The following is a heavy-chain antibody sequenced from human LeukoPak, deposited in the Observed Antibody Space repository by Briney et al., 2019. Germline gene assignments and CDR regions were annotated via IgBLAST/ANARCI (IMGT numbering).Heavy chain of an antibody. CDR2: IYYSGST. J-gene: IGHJ4*02. Sequence: SSETLSLTCTVSGGSISSSSYYWGWIRQPPGKGLEWIGSIYYSGSTYYNPSLKSRVTISVDTSKNQFSLKLSSVTAADTAVYYCGGGSSYLFDYWGQGTLVTVSS. CDR3: GGGSSYLFDY. V-gene: IGHV4-39*07. D-gene: IGHD6-6*01. CDR1: GGSISSSSYY.